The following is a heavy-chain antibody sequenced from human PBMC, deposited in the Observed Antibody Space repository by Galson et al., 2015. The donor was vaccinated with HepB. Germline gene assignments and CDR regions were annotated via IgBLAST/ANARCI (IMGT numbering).Heavy chain of an antibody. CDR3: CATPSYFSD. D-gene: IGHD2/OR15-2a*01. Sequence: SLRLSCAASGFTFSSYSMNWVRQAPGKGLEWVSYISSSSSTIYYADSVKGRFTISRDNAKHSLYLQMNSLRAEDTAVYYCCATPSYFSDWGQGTLVTVSS. J-gene: IGHJ4*02. CDR1: GFTFSSYS. V-gene: IGHV3-48*01. CDR2: ISSSSSTI.